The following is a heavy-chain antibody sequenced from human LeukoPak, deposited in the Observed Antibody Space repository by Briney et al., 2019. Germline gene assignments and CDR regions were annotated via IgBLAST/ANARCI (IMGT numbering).Heavy chain of an antibody. V-gene: IGHV4-39*07. CDR1: GGSISSSSYY. D-gene: IGHD3-22*01. Sequence: PSETLSLTCTVSGGSISSSSYYWGWIRQPPGKGLEWIGSIYYSGSTYYNPSLKSRVTISVDTSKNQFSLKLSSVTAADTAVYYCPYHYDSSGYSLDAFDIWGQGTMVTVSS. CDR3: PYHYDSSGYSLDAFDI. CDR2: IYYSGST. J-gene: IGHJ3*02.